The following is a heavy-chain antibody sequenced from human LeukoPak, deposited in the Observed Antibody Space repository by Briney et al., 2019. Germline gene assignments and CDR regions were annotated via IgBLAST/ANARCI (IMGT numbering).Heavy chain of an antibody. Sequence: GVSVKVSCKASGGTFSSYAISWVRQAPGQGLEWMRGIIPIFGTANYAQKFQGRVTITTDESTSTAYMELSSLRSEDTAVYYCARDRSAVTTRYYYYYYMDVWGKGTTVTVSS. CDR3: ARDRSAVTTRYYYYYYMDV. CDR1: GGTFSSYA. D-gene: IGHD4-11*01. J-gene: IGHJ6*03. CDR2: IIPIFGTA. V-gene: IGHV1-69*05.